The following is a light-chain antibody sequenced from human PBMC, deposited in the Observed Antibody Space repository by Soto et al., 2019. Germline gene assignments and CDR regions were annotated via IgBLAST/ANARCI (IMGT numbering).Light chain of an antibody. Sequence: QSVLTQPPSASGSSGQSVAISCTGTSSDVGGYDYVSWYQQHPGKAPKLMIYDVSKRPSGVPDRFSGSKSGNTASLTVSGLQAEDEADYYCSSYAGTYIVFGTGTKVTVL. CDR2: DVS. V-gene: IGLV2-8*01. CDR3: SSYAGTYIV. CDR1: SSDVGGYDY. J-gene: IGLJ1*01.